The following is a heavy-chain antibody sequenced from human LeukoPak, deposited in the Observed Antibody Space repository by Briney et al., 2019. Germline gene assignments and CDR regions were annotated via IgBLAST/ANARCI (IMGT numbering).Heavy chain of an antibody. J-gene: IGHJ6*03. D-gene: IGHD5-12*01. V-gene: IGHV3-11*04. CDR1: GFTFSDYY. CDR2: ISSSGSTI. CDR3: ASLVATTPLYYMDV. Sequence: GGSLRLSCAASGFTFSDYYMSWIRQAPGKGLEWVSCISSSGSTIYYADSVKGRFTISRDNAKNSLYLQMNSLRAEDTAVYYCASLVATTPLYYMDVWGKGTTVTVSS.